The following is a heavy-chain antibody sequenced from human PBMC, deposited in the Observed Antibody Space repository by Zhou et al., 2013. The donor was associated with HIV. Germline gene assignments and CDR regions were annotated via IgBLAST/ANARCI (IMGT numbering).Heavy chain of an antibody. CDR2: IDAYNGNT. D-gene: IGHD6-25*01. Sequence: QVQLVQSGPEVKKSGASVKVSCKASGYTFITSGINWVRQAPGQGLEWMGWIDAYNGNTNYAQNFQGRVSMTTDTSISTVYMELNRLRSDDTAVFYCARGGDFDAFDIWGQGTMVTVSS. CDR3: ARGGDFDAFDI. J-gene: IGHJ3*02. CDR1: GYTFITSG. V-gene: IGHV1-18*01.